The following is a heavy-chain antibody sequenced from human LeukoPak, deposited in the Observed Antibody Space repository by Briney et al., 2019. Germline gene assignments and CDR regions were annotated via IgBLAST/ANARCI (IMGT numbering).Heavy chain of an antibody. CDR1: GFIFSDYG. CDR2: ITYDGNNK. J-gene: IGHJ4*02. V-gene: IGHV3-30*19. CDR3: ARLSGSYYVGFDY. D-gene: IGHD1-26*01. Sequence: GGSLRLSCAASGFIFSDYGMHWVRQAPGKGLEWVTFITYDGNNKYYTDSVKGRFTISRDNSKNTLYLQMNSLRAEDTAVYYCARLSGSYYVGFDYWGQGTLVTVSS.